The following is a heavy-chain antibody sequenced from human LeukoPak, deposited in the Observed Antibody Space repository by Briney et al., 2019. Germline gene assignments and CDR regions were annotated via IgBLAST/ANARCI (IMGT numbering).Heavy chain of an antibody. J-gene: IGHJ4*02. CDR3: ANAGYYGSGSYPRAVDY. D-gene: IGHD3-10*01. CDR1: GGSISSGSYY. Sequence: SETLSLTCTVSGGSISSGSYYWSWIRQPPGKGLEWIGEINHSGSTNYNPSLKSRVTISVDTSKNQFSLKLSSVTAADTAVYYCANAGYYGSGSYPRAVDYWGQGTLVTVSS. CDR2: INHSGST. V-gene: IGHV4-39*07.